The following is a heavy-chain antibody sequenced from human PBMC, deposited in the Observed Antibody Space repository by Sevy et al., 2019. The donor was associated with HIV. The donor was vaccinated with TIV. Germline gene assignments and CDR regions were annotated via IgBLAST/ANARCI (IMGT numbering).Heavy chain of an antibody. Sequence: ASVKVSCKASGYTFTGYYIHWVRQAPGQGLAWMGWINPSSGGTNYGQKFLGRVTMTSDTSISTAYMELNRLRSDDTAGYYCTRSVYGSGTYLNDYWGQGTLVTVSS. V-gene: IGHV1-2*02. CDR3: TRSVYGSGTYLNDY. CDR1: GYTFTGYY. D-gene: IGHD3-10*01. J-gene: IGHJ4*02. CDR2: INPSSGGT.